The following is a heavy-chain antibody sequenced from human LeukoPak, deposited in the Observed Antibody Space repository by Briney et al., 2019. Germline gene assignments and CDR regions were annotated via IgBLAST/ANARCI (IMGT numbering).Heavy chain of an antibody. D-gene: IGHD6-13*01. CDR3: ARRHRVYSSSWDDAFDI. CDR2: MNPNSGNT. Sequence: GASVKVSCKASGYTFTGYYMHWVRQAPGQGLEWMGWMNPNSGNTGYAQKFQGRVTMTRNTSMSTAYMELSSLRSEDTAVYYCARRHRVYSSSWDDAFDIWGQGTMVTVSS. CDR1: GYTFTGYY. V-gene: IGHV1-8*02. J-gene: IGHJ3*02.